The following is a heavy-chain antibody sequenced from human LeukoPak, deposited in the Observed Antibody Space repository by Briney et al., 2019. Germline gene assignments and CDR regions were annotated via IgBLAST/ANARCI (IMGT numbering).Heavy chain of an antibody. CDR2: IYPGDSDT. J-gene: IGHJ4*02. D-gene: IGHD4-17*01. CDR1: GYSFTSYW. V-gene: IGHV5-51*01. CDR3: ARHTEDYGDYYFDY. Sequence: NRGESLKISCKGSGYSFTSYWIGWVRQMPGKGLEWMGIIYPGDSDTRYSPSFQGQVTISADKSISTAYLQWSSLKASDTAMYYCARHTEDYGDYYFDYWGQGTLVTVSS.